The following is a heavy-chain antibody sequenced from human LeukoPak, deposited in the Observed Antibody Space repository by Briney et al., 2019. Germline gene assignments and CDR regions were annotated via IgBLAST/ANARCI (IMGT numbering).Heavy chain of an antibody. V-gene: IGHV4-34*01. Sequence: SETLSLTCAVYGGFFSGYYWSWIRQHPGKGLEWIGEINHSGSTNYNPSLKSRVTISVDTSKNQFSLKLSSVTAADTAVYYCATSSGYQDAFDIRGQGTMVTVSS. CDR3: ATSSGYQDAFDI. CDR2: INHSGST. D-gene: IGHD3-22*01. CDR1: GGFFSGYY. J-gene: IGHJ3*02.